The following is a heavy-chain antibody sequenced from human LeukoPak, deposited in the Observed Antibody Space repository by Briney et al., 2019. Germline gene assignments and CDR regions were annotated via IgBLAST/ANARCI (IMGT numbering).Heavy chain of an antibody. J-gene: IGHJ4*02. D-gene: IGHD3-16*01. CDR3: ARGVEPLAANTLAY. Sequence: GGSLRLSCAASGFTVITNDMTWVRQAPRKGLDWVSVLYSDGNTKYADSVQGRFTISRDNSKNTLYLEMNSLSPDDTAVYYCARGVEPLAANTLAYWGQGTLVTVSS. V-gene: IGHV3-53*01. CDR1: GFTVITND. CDR2: LYSDGNT.